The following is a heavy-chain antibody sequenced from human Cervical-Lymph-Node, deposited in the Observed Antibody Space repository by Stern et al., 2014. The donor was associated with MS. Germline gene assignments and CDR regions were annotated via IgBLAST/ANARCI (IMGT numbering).Heavy chain of an antibody. CDR3: AREAHGGSGWTPFDY. J-gene: IGHJ4*02. CDR1: GGSISSYF. V-gene: IGHV4-59*01. Sequence: QLQLQESGPGLVKPSETLSLTCTVSGGSISSYFWSWIRQSPGRALEWIGYISHSGSTNSNPSLKSRVTISRDTSKNHLSLKLRSVTAADTAVYYCAREAHGGSGWTPFDYWGQGILVTVSS. D-gene: IGHD6-19*01. CDR2: ISHSGST.